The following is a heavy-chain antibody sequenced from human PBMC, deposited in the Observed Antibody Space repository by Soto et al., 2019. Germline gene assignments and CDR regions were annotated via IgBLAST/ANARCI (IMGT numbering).Heavy chain of an antibody. V-gene: IGHV3-13*05. CDR3: ARAYLGLLPRRAVYYYAMDV. J-gene: IGHJ6*02. D-gene: IGHD1-26*01. CDR1: GFSFRDYD. CDR2: LGAARDP. Sequence: QPGGSLRLSCVASGFSFRDYDMHWVRQRKGKGLEWVSALGAARDPYYVGSVKGRFSVSRDNAQNSLFLQMNNLRVCDTAVYFWARAYLGLLPRRAVYYYAMDVWGRGTTVTVSS.